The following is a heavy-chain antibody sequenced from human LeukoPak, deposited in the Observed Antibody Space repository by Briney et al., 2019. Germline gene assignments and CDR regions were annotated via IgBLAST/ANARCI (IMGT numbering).Heavy chain of an antibody. CDR3: ARDIAVAGNGTFDY. Sequence: ASVKVSCKVSGYTLTELSMHWVRQAPGEGLEWMGGFDPEHGETIYAQKFQGRVTMTEDTSTHTAHMELSSLRSDDTAVYYCARDIAVAGNGTFDYWGQGTLVTVSS. V-gene: IGHV1-24*01. D-gene: IGHD6-19*01. CDR2: FDPEHGET. CDR1: GYTLTELS. J-gene: IGHJ4*02.